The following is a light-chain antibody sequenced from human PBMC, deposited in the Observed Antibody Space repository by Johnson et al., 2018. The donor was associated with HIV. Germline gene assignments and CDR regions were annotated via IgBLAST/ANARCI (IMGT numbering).Light chain of an antibody. CDR1: SSNIGNNY. CDR2: DNN. Sequence: QSVLTQPPSVSAAPGQKVTISCSGSSSNIGNNYVSWYQQLPGTAPKLLIYDNNKRPSGIPGRFSGSKSGTSATLGITGLQTGDEADYYCGTWDSSLSVFYVFGTGTKVTVL. V-gene: IGLV1-51*01. J-gene: IGLJ1*01. CDR3: GTWDSSLSVFYV.